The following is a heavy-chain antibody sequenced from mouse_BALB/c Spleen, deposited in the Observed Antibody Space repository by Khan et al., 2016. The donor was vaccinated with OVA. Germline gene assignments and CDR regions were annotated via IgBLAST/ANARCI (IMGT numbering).Heavy chain of an antibody. J-gene: IGHJ2*02. CDR3: ASSKYLARY. D-gene: IGHD3-3*01. V-gene: IGHV2-9*02. CDR2: IRAGGST. Sequence: QMQLKESGRGLVAPSQSLSITCTVYGYSLTRYGVNWVRQPPGKGLEWLGLIRAGGSTNNKWAIMSRLSISIDKCKSLVFLIMNSLPTDDTAFYYCASSKYLARYWGQGTSLTVSS. CDR1: GYSLTRYG.